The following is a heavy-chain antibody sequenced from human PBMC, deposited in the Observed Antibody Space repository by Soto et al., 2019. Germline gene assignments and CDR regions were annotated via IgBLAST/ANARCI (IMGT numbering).Heavy chain of an antibody. J-gene: IGHJ3*01. CDR3: ARDDYDGSASEGLEI. Sequence: QVHLVQSGAEVVKPGASVKVSCKASGYTFTGYYIHWVRQAPGQGLEWMGWINPNSGGANIAQKCQGWVTMTRDTTRSTAYIELTRLRSNDTAVYYWARDDYDGSASEGLEIWGQGTKGTVAA. D-gene: IGHD3-16*01. CDR1: GYTFTGYY. CDR2: INPNSGGA. V-gene: IGHV1-2*04.